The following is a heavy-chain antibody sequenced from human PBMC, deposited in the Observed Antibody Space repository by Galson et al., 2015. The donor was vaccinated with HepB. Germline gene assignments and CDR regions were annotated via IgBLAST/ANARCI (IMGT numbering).Heavy chain of an antibody. CDR2: TYYRSKWYI. CDR1: GDSVSSKSGA. J-gene: IGHJ5*02. V-gene: IGHV6-1*01. CDR3: ARENLGKQTWYYGSGTYWAWFDP. Sequence: CAISGDSVSSKSGAWNWIRQSPSRGLEWLGRTYYRSKWYIDYAESVKGRITINPDTSTNQFSLLLNSVTPEDTAVYFCARENLGKQTWYYGSGTYWAWFDPWGQGILVTVSS. D-gene: IGHD3-10*01.